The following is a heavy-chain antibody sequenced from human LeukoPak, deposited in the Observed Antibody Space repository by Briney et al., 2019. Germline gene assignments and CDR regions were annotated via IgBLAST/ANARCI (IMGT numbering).Heavy chain of an antibody. CDR3: ARGPRITNFGVVSGFDP. CDR2: ISAYNGNT. V-gene: IGHV1-18*01. D-gene: IGHD3-3*01. CDR1: GYTFTSYG. J-gene: IGHJ5*02. Sequence: GASVKVSCKASGYTFTSYGISWVRQAPGQGLEWMGWISAYNGNTNYAQKLQGRVTMTTDTSTSTAYMELRSLRSDDTAVYYCARGPRITNFGVVSGFDPWGQGTLVTVYS.